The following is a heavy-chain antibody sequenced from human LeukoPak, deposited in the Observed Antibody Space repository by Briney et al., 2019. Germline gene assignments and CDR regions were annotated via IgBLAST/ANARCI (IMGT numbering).Heavy chain of an antibody. CDR3: ARAAYFGFAN. V-gene: IGHV3-48*02. J-gene: IGHJ4*02. CDR2: ISSSSSPI. D-gene: IGHD3-10*01. Sequence: GGSLRLSCAASEFTFSNYNMIWVRQAPGKGLEWLSYISSSSSPIYYVDSVKGRFTISRDNAMNSLYLQMNSLRDEDTAVYYCARAAYFGFANWGQGTLVTVSS. CDR1: EFTFSNYN.